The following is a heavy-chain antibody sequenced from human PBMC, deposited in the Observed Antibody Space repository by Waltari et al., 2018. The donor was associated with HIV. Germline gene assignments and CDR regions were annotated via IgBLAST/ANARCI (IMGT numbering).Heavy chain of an antibody. D-gene: IGHD3-16*01. CDR3: AKDRGGKRSNDY. CDR1: VFPVGRVA. Sequence: EVQLLESGGVVVQLGGSLRLFCGASVFPVGRVALSCVPQAPGKGLEWVSTSSNSGDSTYYADSVKGRFTISRDNSKNTLYLQMSSLRAEDTAVYYCAKDRGGKRSNDYWGQGTLVTVSS. J-gene: IGHJ4*02. CDR2: SSNSGDST. V-gene: IGHV3-23*01.